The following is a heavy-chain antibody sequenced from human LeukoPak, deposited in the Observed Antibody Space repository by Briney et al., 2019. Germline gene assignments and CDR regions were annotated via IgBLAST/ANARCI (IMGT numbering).Heavy chain of an antibody. V-gene: IGHV4-34*01. J-gene: IGHJ4*02. CDR2: INHSGST. CDR3: ARGTRVDY. CDR1: GGSFSGYY. Sequence: SETLSLTCAVYGGSFSGYYWSWIRQPPGKGLEWIGEINHSGSTNYNPSLKSRVAISVDTSKNQFSLKLSSVTAADTAVYYCARGTRVDYWGQGTLVTVSS.